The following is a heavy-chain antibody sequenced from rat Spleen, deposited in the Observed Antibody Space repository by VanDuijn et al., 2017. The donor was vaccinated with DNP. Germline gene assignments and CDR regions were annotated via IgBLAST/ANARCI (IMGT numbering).Heavy chain of an antibody. J-gene: IGHJ2*01. CDR3: VRWNSGHFDY. V-gene: IGHV5-22*01. CDR2: IGSPAYAP. Sequence: EVQLVESGGGSVQPGRSLKLSCAASGFTFSDYNMAWVRQAPAKGLEWVAYIGSPAYAPYYADSVKGRFTISRDNAKSTLYLQMNSLRSEDMATYYCVRWNSGHFDYWGQGVMVTVSS. D-gene: IGHD4-3*01. CDR1: GFTFSDYN.